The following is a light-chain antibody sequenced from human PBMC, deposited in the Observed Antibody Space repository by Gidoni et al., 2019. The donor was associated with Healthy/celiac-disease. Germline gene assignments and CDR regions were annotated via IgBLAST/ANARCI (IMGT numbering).Light chain of an antibody. Sequence: DIQLTQSPSTLSASVPDRVTITCRASQSISSWSAWYQQKPGKAPKLLIDKASSLESGVPSRCSGSGSGTEFTLTISSLQPDDVATYYCQQYKSYLTFGGGTKVEIK. CDR1: QSISSW. V-gene: IGKV1-5*03. CDR2: KAS. J-gene: IGKJ4*01. CDR3: QQYKSYLT.